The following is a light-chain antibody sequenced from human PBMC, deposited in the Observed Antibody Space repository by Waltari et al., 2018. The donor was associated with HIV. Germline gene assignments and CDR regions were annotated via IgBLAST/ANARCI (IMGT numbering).Light chain of an antibody. Sequence: SYVLTQPPSVSVAPGKTARITCGGDSIGSKSVQWYQQKPGQAPVLVIYYNRDRPSGIPERLSGFTSGNSATLTISRVEAGDEADYYCQVWDSTSDQVVFGGGTKLTVL. CDR3: QVWDSTSDQVV. CDR1: SIGSKS. V-gene: IGLV3-21*04. J-gene: IGLJ2*01. CDR2: YNR.